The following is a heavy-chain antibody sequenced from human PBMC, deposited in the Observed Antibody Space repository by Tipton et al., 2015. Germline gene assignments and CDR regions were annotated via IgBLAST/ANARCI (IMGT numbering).Heavy chain of an antibody. V-gene: IGHV3-7*01. D-gene: IGHD2-21*01. CDR3: ARQGTVVVIGMSHYYYYGMDV. CDR2: IKPDGSES. J-gene: IGHJ6*02. CDR1: GFTFSNYW. Sequence: SLRLSCAASGFTFSNYWMTWVRQAPGKGLEWVANIKPDGSESYYLESVKGRFTFSRDNAKNSLYLQMNRLRAEDTAVYYCARQGTVVVIGMSHYYYYGMDVWGQGTTVTVSS.